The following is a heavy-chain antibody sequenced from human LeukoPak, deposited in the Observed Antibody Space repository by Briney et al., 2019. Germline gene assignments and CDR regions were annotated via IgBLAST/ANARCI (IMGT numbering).Heavy chain of an antibody. D-gene: IGHD2-21*02. J-gene: IGHJ3*02. Sequence: PGGSLRLSCVASGFIVSNSVIHWLRQAPGTGLEYVSGIGVDGATHFANSVKDRFSISRDTSKNTVYLQMDSLRVDDMAVYFCAREGHTSGHCGAFDIWGQGTLVTVPS. CDR1: GFIVSNSV. CDR2: IGVDGAT. V-gene: IGHV3-64*01. CDR3: AREGHTSGHCGAFDI.